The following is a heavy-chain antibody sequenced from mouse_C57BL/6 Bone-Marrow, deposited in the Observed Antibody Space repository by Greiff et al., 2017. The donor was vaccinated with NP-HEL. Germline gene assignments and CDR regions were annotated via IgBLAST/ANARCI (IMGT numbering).Heavy chain of an antibody. J-gene: IGHJ3*01. D-gene: IGHD2-4*01. CDR3: ARGDYDGFAY. Sequence: EVQLQQSGPELVKPGASVKIPCKASGYTFTDYNMDWVKQSHGKSLEWIGDINPNNGGTIYHQKFKGKATLTVAKSSSTAYMELRSLTSEDTAVYYFARGDYDGFAYWGQGTLVTVSA. V-gene: IGHV1-18*01. CDR2: INPNNGGT. CDR1: GYTFTDYN.